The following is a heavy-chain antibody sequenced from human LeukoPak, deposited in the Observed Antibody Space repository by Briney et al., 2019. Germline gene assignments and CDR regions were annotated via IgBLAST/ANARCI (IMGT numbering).Heavy chain of an antibody. V-gene: IGHV4-39*01. CDR3: ARSVRGGYSSSSLVDY. CDR2: IYYSGST. Sequence: PSETLSLTCTVSGGSISSSSYYWGWIRQPPGKGLEWIGSIYYSGSTYYNPSLKSRVTISVDTSKNQFSLKLSSVTAADTAVYYCARSVRGGYSSSSLVDYWGQGTLVTVSP. CDR1: GGSISSSSYY. D-gene: IGHD6-6*01. J-gene: IGHJ4*02.